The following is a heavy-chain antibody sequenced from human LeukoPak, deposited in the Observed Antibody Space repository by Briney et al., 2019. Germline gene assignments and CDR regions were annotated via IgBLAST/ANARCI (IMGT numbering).Heavy chain of an antibody. Sequence: GRSLRPSCAASGFNFIYYSITSVRQAPREWLGWVANINKDGSEKCDVDSVEGRFSISRYNAESLLYLQMDSLSAEDTAVYYGARDFWTTNPESHWGQGTLVTV. V-gene: IGHV3-7*01. CDR2: INKDGSEK. J-gene: IGHJ4*02. CDR3: ARDFWTTNPESH. D-gene: IGHD3/OR15-3a*01. CDR1: GFNFIYYS.